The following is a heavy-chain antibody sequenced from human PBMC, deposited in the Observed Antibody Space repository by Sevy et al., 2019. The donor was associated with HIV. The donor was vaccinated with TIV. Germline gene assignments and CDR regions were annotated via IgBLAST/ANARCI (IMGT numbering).Heavy chain of an antibody. D-gene: IGHD3-10*01. Sequence: GGSLRLSCAASGFTLSYYGMHWVRQAPGKGLEWVTFIKDDGSKRFYADSVKGRFTVSRDNSKNTMSLQMNSLRAEETAVYDCTSVLFDYWGQGALVTVSS. CDR2: IKDDGSKR. CDR3: TSVLFDY. CDR1: GFTLSYYG. V-gene: IGHV3-30*02. J-gene: IGHJ4*02.